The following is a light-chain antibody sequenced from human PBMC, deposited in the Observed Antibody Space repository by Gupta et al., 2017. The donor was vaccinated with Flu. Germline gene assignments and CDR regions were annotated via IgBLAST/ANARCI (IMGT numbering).Light chain of an antibody. Sequence: VTPGEPASISCRSSQSLLHSNGYNYLDWYLQKPGQSPHLLIYLGSNRASGVPDRFSGSGSGTDFTLKISRVEAEDVGVYYCMQALQTPWTFGQGTKLEIK. CDR2: LGS. J-gene: IGKJ2*01. V-gene: IGKV2-28*01. CDR3: MQALQTPWT. CDR1: QSLLHSNGYNY.